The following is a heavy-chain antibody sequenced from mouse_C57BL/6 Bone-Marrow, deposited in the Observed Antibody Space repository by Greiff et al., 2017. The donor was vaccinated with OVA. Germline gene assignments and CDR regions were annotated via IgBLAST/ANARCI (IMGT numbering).Heavy chain of an antibody. V-gene: IGHV1-26*01. D-gene: IGHD1-1*01. CDR2: INPNNGGT. CDR3: ARGAVVATNFDY. CDR1: GYTFTDYY. Sequence: EVQLQQSGPELVKPGASVKISCKASGYTFTDYYMNWVKQSHGKSLEWIGDINPNNGGTSYNQKFKGKATLTVDKSSTTAYMELRSLTSEDSAVYYCARGAVVATNFDYWGQGTTLTVSS. J-gene: IGHJ2*01.